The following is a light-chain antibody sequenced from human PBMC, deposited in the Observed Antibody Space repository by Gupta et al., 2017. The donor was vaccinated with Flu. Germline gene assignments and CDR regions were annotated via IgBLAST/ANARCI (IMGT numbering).Light chain of an antibody. CDR2: DAS. V-gene: IGKV3-11*01. CDR3: QQRSNWPPLT. Sequence: EVVLTQSPVTLSLSPGERATLSCRASEYISNYLAWYQQKPGQAPRLLIYDASNRATGIPARFSGSGSGTDFTLTISSLHQEDFAVYYCQQRSNWPPLTFGGGTKVEI. J-gene: IGKJ4*01. CDR1: EYISNY.